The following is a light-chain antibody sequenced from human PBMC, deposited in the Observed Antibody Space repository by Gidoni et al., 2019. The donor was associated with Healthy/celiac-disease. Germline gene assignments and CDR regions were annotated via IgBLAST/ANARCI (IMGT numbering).Light chain of an antibody. Sequence: DIQTPQSPSSLSASVGDRVTITCRASQSISTYFNWYQQKPGKAPKLLIYAAASLQSGVPSRFSGSGSGTDFTLTISSLQPEDFATYYCQQSYSTPLTFGGGTKVEIK. CDR3: QQSYSTPLT. V-gene: IGKV1-39*01. CDR2: AAA. J-gene: IGKJ4*01. CDR1: QSISTY.